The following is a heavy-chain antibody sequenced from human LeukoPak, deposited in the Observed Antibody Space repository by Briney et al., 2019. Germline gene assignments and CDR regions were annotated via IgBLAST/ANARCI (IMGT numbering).Heavy chain of an antibody. CDR1: GYTFSAYY. D-gene: IGHD1-26*01. Sequence: ASVKVSCKTSGYTFSAYYIHWVRQAPGQGLEWMGWNNTNTENPTCAQGFTGRFVFSLDTSVSTAYLQISSLKAEDTAVYYCARSAELAPSSLDDYWGQGTLITVSS. CDR3: ARSAELAPSSLDDY. V-gene: IGHV7-4-1*02. J-gene: IGHJ4*02. CDR2: NNTNTENP.